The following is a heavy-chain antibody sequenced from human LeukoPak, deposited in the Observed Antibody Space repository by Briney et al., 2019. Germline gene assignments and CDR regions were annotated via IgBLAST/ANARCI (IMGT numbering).Heavy chain of an antibody. CDR1: GYTFTNYG. D-gene: IGHD6-13*01. J-gene: IGHJ4*02. CDR2: ISAYNGNT. Sequence: ASVKVSCKASGYTFTNYGISWVRQAPGQGLEWMGWISAYNGNTNYAQKLQGRVTMTTDTSTSTAYMELRSLRSDDTAVYYCARDLGSSWYEVGYYFDYWGQGTLVTVSS. CDR3: ARDLGSSWYEVGYYFDY. V-gene: IGHV1-18*01.